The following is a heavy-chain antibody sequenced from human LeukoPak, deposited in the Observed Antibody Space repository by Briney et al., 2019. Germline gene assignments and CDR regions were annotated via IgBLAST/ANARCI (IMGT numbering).Heavy chain of an antibody. CDR1: GFDVNRNY. CDR3: ARDFNSGSSDTGGY. V-gene: IGHV3-53*01. Sequence: GGSLRLSCEASGFDVNRNYMSWVRQGPGKGLEWVALIYSAGSTYYADSVMGRFSISRDISKNTVYLQMNSLREVDTAVYYAARDFNSGSSDTGGYSGQGTLVAVSS. D-gene: IGHD5-12*01. J-gene: IGHJ4*02. CDR2: IYSAGST.